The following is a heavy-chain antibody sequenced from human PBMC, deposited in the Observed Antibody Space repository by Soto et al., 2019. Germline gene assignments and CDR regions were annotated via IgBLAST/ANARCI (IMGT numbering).Heavy chain of an antibody. J-gene: IGHJ6*02. CDR2: IKSKTDDGTT. CDR3: TTGLHSNYFYYGMDV. D-gene: IGHD4-4*01. Sequence: GSLRLSCAASGFTFSNAWMNWVRQAPGKGLEWVGRIKSKTDDGTTDYAAPVKGRFTISRDDSKNTLYLQMNSLKTEDTAVYYCTTGLHSNYFYYGMDVWGQGTTVTVSS. V-gene: IGHV3-15*07. CDR1: GFTFSNAW.